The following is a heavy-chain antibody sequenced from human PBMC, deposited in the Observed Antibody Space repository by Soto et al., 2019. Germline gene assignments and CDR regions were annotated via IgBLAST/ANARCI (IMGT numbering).Heavy chain of an antibody. CDR2: IDSGGSTT. Sequence: LRLSCAASGFTFSTYWMHWVRQAPGKGLVWVSRIDSGGSTTNYADSVKGRFTISRDNAKNTLYLQMNSLRAEDTAVYYCARSHYFDSGTYACDVWGQGTMVTVPS. J-gene: IGHJ3*01. CDR3: ARSHYFDSGTYACDV. V-gene: IGHV3-74*01. CDR1: GFTFSTYW. D-gene: IGHD3-10*01.